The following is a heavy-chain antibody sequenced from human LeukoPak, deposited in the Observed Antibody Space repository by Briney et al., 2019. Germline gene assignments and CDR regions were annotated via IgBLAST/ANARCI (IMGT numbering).Heavy chain of an antibody. CDR1: GFTFCSYA. CDR3: AKKGYSGYDPFDY. D-gene: IGHD5-12*01. J-gene: IGHJ4*02. CDR2: ISGSGGST. V-gene: IGHV3-23*01. Sequence: GGSLRLSCAASGFTFCSYAMSWVRPAPGKGLEWVSAISGSGGSTYYADSVKGRFTISRDNSKNTLYLQMNSLRAEDTAVYYCAKKGYSGYDPFDYWGQGTLVTVSS.